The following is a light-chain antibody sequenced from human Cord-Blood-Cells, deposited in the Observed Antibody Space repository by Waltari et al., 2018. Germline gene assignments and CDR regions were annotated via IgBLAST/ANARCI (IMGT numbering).Light chain of an antibody. V-gene: IGKV3-15*01. J-gene: IGKJ4*01. Sequence: EIVMTQSPATLSVSPGERATLSCRASQSVSSNLAWYQQTPGQAPRLLISAASTRATGIPARFSGSGSGTEFTLTISSLQSEDFAVYYCQQYNNWPLTFGGGTKVEIK. CDR3: QQYNNWPLT. CDR1: QSVSSN. CDR2: AAS.